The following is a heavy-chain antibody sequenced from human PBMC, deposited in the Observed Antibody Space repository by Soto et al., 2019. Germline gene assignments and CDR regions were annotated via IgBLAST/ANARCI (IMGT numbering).Heavy chain of an antibody. V-gene: IGHV3-23*04. CDR1: GFPFSTYT. D-gene: IGHD3-3*01. Sequence: EVQLVESGGGLVQPGGSLRLSCVGSGFPFSTYTMSWVRQAPGQGLEWLSGIYGGGDGISYADSVKGRFTISRDNSRSTVYLQMNCLRSDDTAIYYCAKDRQPDGFWPFDHWGRGTLIVVSS. CDR2: IYGGGDGI. J-gene: IGHJ4*02. CDR3: AKDRQPDGFWPFDH.